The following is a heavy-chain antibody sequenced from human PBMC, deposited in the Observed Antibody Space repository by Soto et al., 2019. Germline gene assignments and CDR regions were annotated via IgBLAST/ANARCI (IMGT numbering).Heavy chain of an antibody. CDR3: ARRVVPIRGHAFDI. CDR1: GFTVSSNY. J-gene: IGHJ3*02. Sequence: GGSLRLSCAASGFTVSSNYMSWVRQAPGKGLEWVSVIYSGGSTYYADSVKGRFTISRHNSKNTLYLQMNSLRAGDTAVYYCARRVVPIRGHAFDIWGQGTMVTVSS. D-gene: IGHD2-2*01. V-gene: IGHV3-53*04. CDR2: IYSGGST.